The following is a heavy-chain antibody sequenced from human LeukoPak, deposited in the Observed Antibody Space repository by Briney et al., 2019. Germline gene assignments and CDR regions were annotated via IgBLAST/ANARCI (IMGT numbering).Heavy chain of an antibody. CDR3: ASTQRGDYFDY. Sequence: GGSLRLSCAASGFTFSSYSMNWVRQAPGKGLEWVSSISSSSSYIYYADSVKGRFTISRDNSKNTLYLQMNSLRAEDTAVYYCASTQRGDYFDYWGQGTLVTVSS. D-gene: IGHD2-15*01. CDR1: GFTFSSYS. V-gene: IGHV3-21*01. J-gene: IGHJ4*02. CDR2: ISSSSSYI.